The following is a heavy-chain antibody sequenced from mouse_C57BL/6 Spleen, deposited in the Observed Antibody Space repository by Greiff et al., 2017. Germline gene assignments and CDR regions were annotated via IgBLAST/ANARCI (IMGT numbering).Heavy chain of an antibody. CDR1: GFNIKDYY. CDR3: ATYYSNHYYAMDY. V-gene: IGHV14-2*01. J-gene: IGHJ4*01. D-gene: IGHD2-5*01. Sequence: VQLQQSGAELVKPGASVKLSCTASGFNIKDYYMHWVKQRTEQGLEWIGRIDPEDGETTYAPKFQGKATITADTSSNPAYLQLSSLTSEDTAVYYCATYYSNHYYAMDYWGQGTSVTVSS. CDR2: IDPEDGET.